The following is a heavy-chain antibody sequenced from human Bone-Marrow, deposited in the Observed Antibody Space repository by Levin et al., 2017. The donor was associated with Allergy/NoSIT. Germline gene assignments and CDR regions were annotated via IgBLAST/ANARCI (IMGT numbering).Heavy chain of an antibody. CDR2: ITSKSYGGTT. Sequence: GESLKISCTGSGFFLGDYVVSWVRQAPGKGLEWVGLITSKSYGGTTQYAASVKGRFTVSRDDSKSVAYLQMNSLKTEDTAVYFCTRSRPVGWDYYGMDVWGQGTTVTVSS. CDR3: TRSRPVGWDYYGMDV. V-gene: IGHV3-49*04. J-gene: IGHJ6*02. D-gene: IGHD1-14*01. CDR1: GFFLGDYV.